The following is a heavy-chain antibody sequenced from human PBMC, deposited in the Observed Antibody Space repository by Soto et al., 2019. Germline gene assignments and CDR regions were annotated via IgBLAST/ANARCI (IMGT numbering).Heavy chain of an antibody. CDR2: IYYSGST. J-gene: IGHJ4*02. V-gene: IGHV4-39*01. Sequence: PSEDLSLTCTVSGGSISSSSYYWGWIRQPPGKGLEWIGSIYYSGSTYYNPSLKSRVTISVDTSKNQFSLKLSSVTAADTAVYYCASYDILTGYYIDYWGQGTLVTVSS. CDR1: GGSISSSSYY. D-gene: IGHD3-9*01. CDR3: ASYDILTGYYIDY.